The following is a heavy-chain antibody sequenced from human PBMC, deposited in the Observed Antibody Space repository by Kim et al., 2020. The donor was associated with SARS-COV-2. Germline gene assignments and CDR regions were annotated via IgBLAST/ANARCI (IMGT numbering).Heavy chain of an antibody. CDR2: INHSGST. J-gene: IGHJ4*02. CDR1: GGSFSGYY. CDR3: ARACRQWLDRPIFYYIDY. V-gene: IGHV4-34*01. D-gene: IGHD6-19*01. Sequence: SETLSLTCAVYGGSFSGYYWSWIRQPPGKGLEWIGEINHSGSTNYNPSLKSRVTISVDTSKNQFSLKLSSVTAADTAVYYCARACRQWLDRPIFYYIDYWGQGSLVPVST.